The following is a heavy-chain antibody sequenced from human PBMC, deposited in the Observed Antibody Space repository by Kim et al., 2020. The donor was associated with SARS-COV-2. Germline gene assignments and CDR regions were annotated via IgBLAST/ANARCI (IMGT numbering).Heavy chain of an antibody. Sequence: GGSLRLSCAASGFTFSDYYMSWIRQAPGKGLEWVSYISSSGSTIYYADSVTGRFTISRDNAKNSLYLQMNSLRAEDTAVYYCARDTTYYYDRSGYYFVDYWGQGTLVTVSS. J-gene: IGHJ4*02. D-gene: IGHD3-22*01. CDR1: GFTFSDYY. CDR2: ISSSGSTI. V-gene: IGHV3-11*04. CDR3: ARDTTYYYDRSGYYFVDY.